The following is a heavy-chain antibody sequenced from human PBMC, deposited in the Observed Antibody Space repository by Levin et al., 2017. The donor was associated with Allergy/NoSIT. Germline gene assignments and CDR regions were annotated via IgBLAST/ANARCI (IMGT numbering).Heavy chain of an antibody. CDR3: ARGPWALYCSSTSCPSWGLLDY. CDR2: INHSGST. J-gene: IGHJ4*02. V-gene: IGHV4-34*01. Sequence: KPSETLSLTCAVYGGSFSGYYWSWIRQPPGKGLEWIGEINHSGSTNYNPSLKSRVTISVDTSKNQFSLKLSSVTAADTAVYYCARGPWALYCSSTSCPSWGLLDYWGQGTLVTVSS. CDR1: GGSFSGYY. D-gene: IGHD2-2*01.